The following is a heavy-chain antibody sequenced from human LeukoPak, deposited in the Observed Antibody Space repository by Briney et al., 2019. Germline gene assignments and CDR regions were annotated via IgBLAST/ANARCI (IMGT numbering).Heavy chain of an antibody. CDR1: GYTFTSYA. D-gene: IGHD2-2*01. V-gene: IGHV1-3*01. Sequence: ASVKVSCKASGYTFTSYAMHWVRQAPGQRLEWMGWINAGNGNTKYSQKFQGRVTTTRDTSASTAYMELSSLRSEDTAVYYCARADIVVVPAPGDYWGQGTLVTVSS. J-gene: IGHJ4*02. CDR3: ARADIVVVPAPGDY. CDR2: INAGNGNT.